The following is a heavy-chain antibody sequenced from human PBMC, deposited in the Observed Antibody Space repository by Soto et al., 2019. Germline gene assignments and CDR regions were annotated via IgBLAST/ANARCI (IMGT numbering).Heavy chain of an antibody. CDR2: MYHTGST. CDR3: ARSSRYQYDSSEGNFDY. CDR1: GVSISSNNW. V-gene: IGHV4-4*02. Sequence: QVQLQESGPGLVKPSGTLSLTCAVSGVSISSNNWWSWVRQPPGKGLEWIGEMYHTGSTNYNPSLKSRVTISVDKSKNHFSLELNSVTAPDTAVYYCARSSRYQYDSSEGNFDYWGQGTLVTVSS. J-gene: IGHJ4*02. D-gene: IGHD3-22*01.